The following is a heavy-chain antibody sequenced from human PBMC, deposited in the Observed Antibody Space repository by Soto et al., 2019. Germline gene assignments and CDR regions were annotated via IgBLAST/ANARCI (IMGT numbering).Heavy chain of an antibody. CDR1: GFTFSVYY. D-gene: IGHD1-1*01. CDR3: ARDGDNSGAFDS. CDR2: ISSSGSTI. Sequence: QVQLVASGGGLVQLGGSLSLSCAASGFTFSVYYMSWVRQAPGKGLEWVSYISSSGSTIYYADSVKGRFTISRDNAKNSLYLQRNSLRAEDTAGYYCARDGDNSGAFDSWGQGTRVTVTS. J-gene: IGHJ3*02. V-gene: IGHV3-11*01.